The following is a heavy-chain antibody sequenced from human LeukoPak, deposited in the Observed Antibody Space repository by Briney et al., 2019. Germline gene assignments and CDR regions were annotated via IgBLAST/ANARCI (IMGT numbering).Heavy chain of an antibody. CDR1: GGSISSYY. CDR2: IYYSGST. CDR3: ARVEPAASADAFDI. Sequence: SETLSLTCTVSGGSISSYYWSWIRQPPGKGLEWIGYIYYSGSTNYNPSLKSRVTISVDTSKNQFSLKLSSVTAADTAVYYCARVEPAASADAFDIWGQGTMVTVSS. J-gene: IGHJ3*02. V-gene: IGHV4-59*01. D-gene: IGHD2-2*01.